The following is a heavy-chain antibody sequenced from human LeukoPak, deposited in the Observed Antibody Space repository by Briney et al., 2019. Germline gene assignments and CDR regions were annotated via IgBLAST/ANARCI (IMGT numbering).Heavy chain of an antibody. CDR3: ARGPEYYDSSGYYYVGYYDS. J-gene: IGHJ4*02. V-gene: IGHV4-59*01. Sequence: PSETLSLTCTVCGGSINSYSWDWIRQPPGKGLGSIGYFFYSGNTSCNSALKSRVTISVDTSKNHFSLKLSSVTAADMAVYYCARGPEYYDSSGYYYVGYYDSWGQGSLVTVSS. CDR1: GGSINSYS. D-gene: IGHD3-22*01. CDR2: FFYSGNT.